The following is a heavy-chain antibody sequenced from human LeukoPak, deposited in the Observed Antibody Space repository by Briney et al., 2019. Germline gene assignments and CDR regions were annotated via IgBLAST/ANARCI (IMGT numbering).Heavy chain of an antibody. CDR1: GGSISSYY. CDR2: VYYSGST. CDR3: ARDGYGSGSYYNGYYSYYMDV. D-gene: IGHD3-10*01. Sequence: KPSETLSLTCTVSGGSISSYYWSWIRQPPGKGLEWIGYVYYSGSTSYNPSLKSRVTISVDTSKNQFSLKLSSVTAADTAVYYCARDGYGSGSYYNGYYSYYMDVWGKGTTVTVSS. V-gene: IGHV4-59*01. J-gene: IGHJ6*03.